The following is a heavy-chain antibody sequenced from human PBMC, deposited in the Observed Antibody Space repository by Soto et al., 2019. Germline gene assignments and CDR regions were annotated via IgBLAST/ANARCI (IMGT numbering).Heavy chain of an antibody. CDR3: ARDEGGRQWLVSIDY. Sequence: QVQLVQSGAEVKKPGASVKVSCKASGYTFTSYYMHWVRQAPGQGLEWMGIINPSGGSTSYAQKFQGRVTMTRDTSTSTVYMELSSLRSEDTAVYYCARDEGGRQWLVSIDYWGQGTLVTVSS. D-gene: IGHD6-19*01. CDR1: GYTFTSYY. J-gene: IGHJ4*02. V-gene: IGHV1-46*01. CDR2: INPSGGST.